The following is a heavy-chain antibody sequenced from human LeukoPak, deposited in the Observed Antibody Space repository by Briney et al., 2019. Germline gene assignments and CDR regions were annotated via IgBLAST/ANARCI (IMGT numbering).Heavy chain of an antibody. J-gene: IGHJ6*02. Sequence: VASVKVSCKASGYTFTSYGICWVRQAPGQGLEWMGWISAYNGNTNYAQKLQGRVTMTTDTSTSTAYMELRSLRSDDTAVYYCARVYEQQLARGYYYGMDVWGQGTTVTVSS. CDR2: ISAYNGNT. V-gene: IGHV1-18*01. CDR1: GYTFTSYG. D-gene: IGHD6-13*01. CDR3: ARVYEQQLARGYYYGMDV.